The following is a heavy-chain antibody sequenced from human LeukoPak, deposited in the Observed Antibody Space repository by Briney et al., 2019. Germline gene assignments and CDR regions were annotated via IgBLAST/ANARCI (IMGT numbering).Heavy chain of an antibody. Sequence: ASVKVPCKASGYTFTGYYMHWVRQAPGQGLEWMGWINPKSGGTIYAQKFQGRVTMTRDTSISTAYMELSRLRSDDTAVYYCAREGRDGYNIGYWGQGTLVTVSS. CDR1: GYTFTGYY. CDR3: AREGRDGYNIGY. V-gene: IGHV1-2*02. CDR2: INPKSGGT. D-gene: IGHD5-24*01. J-gene: IGHJ4*02.